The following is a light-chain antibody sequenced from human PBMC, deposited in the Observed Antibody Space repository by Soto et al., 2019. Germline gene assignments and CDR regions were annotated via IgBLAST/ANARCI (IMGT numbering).Light chain of an antibody. J-gene: IGLJ1*01. V-gene: IGLV1-47*01. CDR3: AAWDDSLSGSYV. Sequence: QSALTQPPSASGTPGQRVTISCSGSSSNIGSNYVYWYQQLPGTAPKLLTYRNNQRPSGVPDRFSGSKSGTSASLAISGLRSEDEADYYCAAWDDSLSGSYVFGTGIKVTV. CDR1: SSNIGSNY. CDR2: RNN.